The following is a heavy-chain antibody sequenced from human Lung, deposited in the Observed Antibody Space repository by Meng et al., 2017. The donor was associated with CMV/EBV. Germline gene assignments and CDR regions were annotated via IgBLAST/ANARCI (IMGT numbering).Heavy chain of an antibody. CDR3: ARVLGYCSSTSCYRRSHSPLDWFDP. CDR2: IYYSGST. V-gene: IGHV4-59*01. J-gene: IGHJ5*02. D-gene: IGHD2-2*01. Sequence: SXTXSLXCTVSGGSISSYYWSWIRQPPGKGLEWIGYIYYSGSTNYNPSLKSRVTISVDTSKNQFSLKLSSVTAADTAVYYCARVLGYCSSTSCYRRSHSPLDWFDPWXPGNLV. CDR1: GGSISSYY.